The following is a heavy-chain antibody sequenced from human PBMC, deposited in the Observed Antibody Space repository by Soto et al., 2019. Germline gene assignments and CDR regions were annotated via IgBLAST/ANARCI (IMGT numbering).Heavy chain of an antibody. D-gene: IGHD5-18*01. CDR1: GGSFSGYY. Sequence: TLSLTCAVYGGSFSGYYWSWIRQPPGKGLEWIGEINHSGSTNYNPSLKSRVTISVDTSKNQFSLKLSSVTAADTAVYYCARGAGYSYGYRFFDYWGQGTLVTAPQ. CDR3: ARGAGYSYGYRFFDY. J-gene: IGHJ4*02. CDR2: INHSGST. V-gene: IGHV4-34*01.